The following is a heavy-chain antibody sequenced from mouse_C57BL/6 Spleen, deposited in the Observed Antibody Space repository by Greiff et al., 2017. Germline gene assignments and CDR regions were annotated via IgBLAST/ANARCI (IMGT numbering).Heavy chain of an antibody. CDR3: ARKDYGYDTVGGYFDV. Sequence: EVQLQQSGPVLVKPGASVKMSCKASGYTFTDYYMNWVKQSHGKSLEWIGVINPYNGGTSYNQKFKGKATLTVDKSSSTAYMELNSLTSEDSAVYYCARKDYGYDTVGGYFDVWGTGTTVTVSS. J-gene: IGHJ1*03. V-gene: IGHV1-19*01. CDR1: GYTFTDYY. CDR2: INPYNGGT. D-gene: IGHD2-2*01.